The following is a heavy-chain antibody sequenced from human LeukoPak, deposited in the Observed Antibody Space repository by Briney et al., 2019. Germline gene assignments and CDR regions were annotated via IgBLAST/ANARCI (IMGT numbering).Heavy chain of an antibody. D-gene: IGHD1-26*01. V-gene: IGHV5-51*01. CDR3: ARQDGTFDY. CDR2: IYPRDSDT. J-gene: IGHJ4*02. CDR1: GYSFVNYW. Sequence: GEPLKISCKGSGYSFVNYWIGWVRQMPGKGLEWMGIIYPRDSDTRYSPSFQGQVTISVDKSIRTAYLHWSSLKSSDTATYFCARQDGTFDYWGQGTRVTVS.